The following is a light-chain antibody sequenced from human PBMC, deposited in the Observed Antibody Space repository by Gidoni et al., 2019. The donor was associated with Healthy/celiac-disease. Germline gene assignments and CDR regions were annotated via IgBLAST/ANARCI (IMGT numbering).Light chain of an antibody. CDR2: GAS. J-gene: IGKJ1*01. CDR3: QQYGSSWT. CDR1: QSVSSSY. V-gene: IGKV3-20*01. Sequence: DIVLPQSPGTLSLSQGERATLSCRASQSVSSSYLAWYQQKPGQAPRLLIDGASSRATGIPDRFSGSGSGTDFTLTISRLEPEDFAVYYCQQYGSSWTFGQGTKVEIK.